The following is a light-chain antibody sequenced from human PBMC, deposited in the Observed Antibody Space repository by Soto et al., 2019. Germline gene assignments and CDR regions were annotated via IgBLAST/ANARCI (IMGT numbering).Light chain of an antibody. CDR2: GAS. J-gene: IGKJ1*01. CDR3: QQYNNWRPWA. CDR1: QSVSSN. Sequence: EIVLTQSPVTLSLSPGARGTLSYRASQSVSSNLAWYKNKPGQAPRLLIYGASPRATGIPARFSGSVSGTEFTLTIGSLQSEDFAFYLCQQYNNWRPWAFSQGTKVDIK. V-gene: IGKV3-15*01.